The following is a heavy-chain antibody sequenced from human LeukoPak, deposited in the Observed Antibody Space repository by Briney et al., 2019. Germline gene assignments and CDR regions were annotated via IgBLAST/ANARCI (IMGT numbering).Heavy chain of an antibody. V-gene: IGHV4-4*07. Sequence: SSETLSLTCTGSGGSIRSYYWSWIRQPAGKGLEWIGRIHSSGSTNYNPSLKTRVTMSVDTSKNQFSLKLSSVTAADTAVYYCAREFSGQDCSGGSCQDYWGQGTLVTVSS. D-gene: IGHD2-15*01. CDR2: IHSSGST. J-gene: IGHJ4*02. CDR1: GGSIRSYY. CDR3: AREFSGQDCSGGSCQDY.